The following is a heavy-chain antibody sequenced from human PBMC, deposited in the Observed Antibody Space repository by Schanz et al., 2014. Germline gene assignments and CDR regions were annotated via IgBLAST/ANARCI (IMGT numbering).Heavy chain of an antibody. V-gene: IGHV3-66*01. CDR2: IYIGGNT. Sequence: VQLVDSGGGLVKPGGSLRLSCAASGFSVGNKYMNWVRQAPGKGLEWVSFIYIGGNTYYADSVKGRFTISRDNSKNSLYLQMNSLRAEDTAVYYCARIGGSDFDYWAQGTLVTVSS. J-gene: IGHJ4*02. D-gene: IGHD3-10*01. CDR1: GFSVGNKY. CDR3: ARIGGSDFDY.